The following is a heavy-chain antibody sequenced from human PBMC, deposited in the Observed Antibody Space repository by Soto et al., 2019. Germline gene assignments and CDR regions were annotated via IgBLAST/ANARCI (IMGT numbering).Heavy chain of an antibody. D-gene: IGHD1-1*01. CDR3: ASLSRLEPRSAFDY. J-gene: IGHJ4*02. CDR2: IYPGDSDT. V-gene: IGHV5-51*01. CDR1: GYIFTNYW. Sequence: GESLKISCKGSGYIFTNYWIGWVRQMPGKGLEWMGIIYPGDSDTKYSPSFQGQVTISADKSINTAYLQWSSLKASDTAMYYCASLSRLEPRSAFDYWGQGTLVTVSS.